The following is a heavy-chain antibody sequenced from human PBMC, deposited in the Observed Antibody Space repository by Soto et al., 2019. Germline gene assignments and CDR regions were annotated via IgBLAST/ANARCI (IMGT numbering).Heavy chain of an antibody. Sequence: QVQLVQSGAEVKKPGASVKVSCKASGYTFTGYYMHWVRQAPGQGLEWMGWINPNSGGTNYAQKFQGWVTRTRDTSISTAYMELSRLRSDDTAVYYCARGRGVKLLWFGEQLDYWGQGTLVTVSS. CDR2: INPNSGGT. J-gene: IGHJ4*02. D-gene: IGHD3-10*01. V-gene: IGHV1-2*04. CDR1: GYTFTGYY. CDR3: ARGRGVKLLWFGEQLDY.